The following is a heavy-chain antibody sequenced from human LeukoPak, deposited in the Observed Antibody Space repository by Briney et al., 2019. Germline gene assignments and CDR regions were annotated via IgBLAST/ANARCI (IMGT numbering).Heavy chain of an antibody. CDR3: VREGYCSSTSCYPHWFDP. V-gene: IGHV1-18*01. CDR2: MNPNSGNT. Sequence: ASVKVSCKASGYTFTSYDINWVRQATGQGLKWMGWMNPNSGNTNYAQKLQGRVTMTTDTSTSTAYMELRSLRSDDTAVYYCVREGYCSSTSCYPHWFDPWGQGTLVTVSS. CDR1: GYTFTSYD. J-gene: IGHJ5*02. D-gene: IGHD2-2*01.